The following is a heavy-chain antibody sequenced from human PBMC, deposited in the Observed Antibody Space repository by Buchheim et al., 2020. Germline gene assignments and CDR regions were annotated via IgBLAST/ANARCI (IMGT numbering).Heavy chain of an antibody. Sequence: QVQLQESGPGLVKPSETLSLTCTVSGGSISEYYWTWIRLPQGKGLEWIGNIYSSGITTYNPSLKSRVTMSVDTSKNQFSLKLTSVTAADTAVYYCTRGIAADTGWFAPWGQGTL. CDR1: GGSISEYY. V-gene: IGHV4-59*01. CDR2: IYSSGIT. D-gene: IGHD6-13*01. J-gene: IGHJ5*02. CDR3: TRGIAADTGWFAP.